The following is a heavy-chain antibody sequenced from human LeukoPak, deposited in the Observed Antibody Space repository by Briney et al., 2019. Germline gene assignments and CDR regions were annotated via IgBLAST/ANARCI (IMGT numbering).Heavy chain of an antibody. CDR2: VSGSGGST. CDR1: GFTFSSYG. V-gene: IGHV3-23*01. D-gene: IGHD3-22*01. Sequence: GGTLRLSCAASGFTFSSYGMSCAPQAPGEGLEWVSAVSGSGGSTYYADSVKGQFTISRDNAKNSLYLHLSSLRAEDTAVYYCARSGSSYDGSQSWFDYWGQGTLVTVSS. J-gene: IGHJ4*01. CDR3: ARSGSSYDGSQSWFDY.